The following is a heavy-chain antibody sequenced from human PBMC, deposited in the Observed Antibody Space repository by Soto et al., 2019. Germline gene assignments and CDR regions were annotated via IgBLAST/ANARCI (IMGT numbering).Heavy chain of an antibody. D-gene: IGHD5-12*01. Sequence: QVQLQESGPGPVRPSETLSLTCSVSGASITTYYWSWIRQPPGKGLEWIGYVFHTGSTNYNPSLSSRVTMSVDTSKNQFSLSLTSVTAADTAVYYCTRGEGYHLYWGQGTLVTVSS. CDR3: TRGEGYHLY. J-gene: IGHJ4*02. CDR2: VFHTGST. CDR1: GASITTYY. V-gene: IGHV4-59*01.